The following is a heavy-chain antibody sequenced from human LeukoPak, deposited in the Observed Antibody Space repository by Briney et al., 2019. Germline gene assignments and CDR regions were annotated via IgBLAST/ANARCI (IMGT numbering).Heavy chain of an antibody. CDR2: ISDSGGST. CDR1: GITLSNYG. D-gene: IGHD3/OR15-3a*01. J-gene: IGHJ4*02. Sequence: PGGSLRLSRAVSGITLSNYGMSWVRQAPGKGLEWVAGISDSGGSTNYADSVKGRFTISRDNPKNTLYLQMNSLRAEDTAVYFCAKRGVVIRVILVGFHKAAYYFESWGQGALVTVSS. V-gene: IGHV3-23*01. CDR3: AKRGVVIRVILVGFHKAAYYFES.